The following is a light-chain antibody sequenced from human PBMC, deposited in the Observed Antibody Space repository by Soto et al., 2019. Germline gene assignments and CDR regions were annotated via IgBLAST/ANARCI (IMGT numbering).Light chain of an antibody. CDR3: QFGTMVWT. J-gene: IGKJ1*01. CDR1: QSVSDMY. Sequence: EIVLTQSPGTLSLSPGERATLSCRASQSVSDMYLVWYQQKPGQAPRLLIYGASRRATGIPDRFSGSGAGTDFTLTISRLEVEDFAVYYCQFGTMVWTFGQGTKVEI. V-gene: IGKV3-20*01. CDR2: GAS.